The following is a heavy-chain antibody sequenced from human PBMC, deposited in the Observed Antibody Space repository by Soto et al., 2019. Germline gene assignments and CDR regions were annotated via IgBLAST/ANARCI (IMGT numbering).Heavy chain of an antibody. CDR3: ARDTSVVRGVITPIFDY. Sequence: ASVKVSCKASGYTFTSYAMHWVRQAPGQRLEWMGWINAGNGNTKYSQKFQGRVTITRDTSASTAYMELSSLRSEDTAVYYCARDTSVVRGVITPIFDYRGQGTLVTVS. D-gene: IGHD3-10*01. J-gene: IGHJ4*02. CDR2: INAGNGNT. V-gene: IGHV1-3*01. CDR1: GYTFTSYA.